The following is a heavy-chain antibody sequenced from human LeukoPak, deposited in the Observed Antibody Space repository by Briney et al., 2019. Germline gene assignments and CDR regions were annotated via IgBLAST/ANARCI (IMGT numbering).Heavy chain of an antibody. D-gene: IGHD3-22*01. CDR2: IYPRDGST. CDR1: GYSFTSNY. J-gene: IGHJ3*02. Sequence: ASVKVSCKASGYSFTSNYIHWVRQASGQGLEWMGMIYPRDGSTSYAQKFQGRVTVTRDTSTSTVHMELSGLRSEDTAVYYCARDYDPYDAFDIWGQGTMVTVSS. V-gene: IGHV1-46*01. CDR3: ARDYDPYDAFDI.